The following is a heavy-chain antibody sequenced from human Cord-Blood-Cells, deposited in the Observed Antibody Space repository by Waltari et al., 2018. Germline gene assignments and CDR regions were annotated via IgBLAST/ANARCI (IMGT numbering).Heavy chain of an antibody. J-gene: IGHJ6*03. CDR2: IVVGSGNT. CDR3: AADRDIVVVPAASNYYYYYMDV. CDR1: GFTFTSSA. V-gene: IGHV1-58*01. D-gene: IGHD2-2*01. Sequence: QMQLVQSGPEVKKPGTSVKVSCKASGFTFTSSAVQWVRQARGQRLEWIGWIVVGSGNTNYAQKFQERVTINRDMSTSTAYMELSSLRSEDTAVYYCAADRDIVVVPAASNYYYYYMDVWGKGTTVTVSS.